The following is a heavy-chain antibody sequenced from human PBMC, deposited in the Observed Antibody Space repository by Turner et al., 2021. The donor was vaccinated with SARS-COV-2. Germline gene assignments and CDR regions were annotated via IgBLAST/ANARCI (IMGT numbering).Heavy chain of an antibody. D-gene: IGHD2-21*02. CDR3: ARNPYCGGDCYGAFDI. Sequence: QVQLVQSGAAVKKPGSSVKVSCKASGGTFSIYAISWVRQAPGQVLEWMGGIIPIFGTANYAQKFQGIVTITADESTSTAYMELSSLRSEDTAVYYCARNPYCGGDCYGAFDIWGQGTMVTVSS. CDR1: GGTFSIYA. CDR2: IIPIFGTA. J-gene: IGHJ3*02. V-gene: IGHV1-69*01.